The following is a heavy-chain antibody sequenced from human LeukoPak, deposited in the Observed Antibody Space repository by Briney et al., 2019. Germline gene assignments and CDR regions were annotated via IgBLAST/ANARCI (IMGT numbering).Heavy chain of an antibody. CDR3: AIGWSSLEVYDP. CDR2: MNPNSGNT. J-gene: IGHJ5*02. D-gene: IGHD6-6*01. CDR1: GYTFTSYD. Sequence: ASVKVSCKASGYTFTSYDINWVRQATGQGLEWMGWMNPNSGNTGYAQKFQGRVTMTRNTSISTAYMELSSLRSEDTAVYYCAIGWSSLEVYDPWGQGTLVTVSS. V-gene: IGHV1-8*01.